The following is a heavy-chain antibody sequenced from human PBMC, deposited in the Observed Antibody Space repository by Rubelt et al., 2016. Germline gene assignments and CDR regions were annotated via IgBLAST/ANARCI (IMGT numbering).Heavy chain of an antibody. CDR2: ISRDGSEK. J-gene: IGHJ4*02. V-gene: IGHV3-33*05. D-gene: IGHD3-10*01. Sequence: YGMHWVRQAPGKGLEWVALISRDGSEKYYADSVKGRFTISRDNAKNTLYLDMSSLRADDTAVYFCVRESTSISKFGLDSWGQGTLVTVSS. CDR1: YG. CDR3: VRESTSISKFGLDS.